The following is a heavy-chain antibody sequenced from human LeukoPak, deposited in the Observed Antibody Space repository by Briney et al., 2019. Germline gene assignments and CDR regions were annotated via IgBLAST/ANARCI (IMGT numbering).Heavy chain of an antibody. Sequence: HGESLKISCKGSGYSFTSYWIGWVRQVPGKGLEWMGIIYPGDSDTRYSPSFQGRVTISADKSISTAYLQWSSLKASDTAMYYCARPLGYSYHHPLDYWGQGTLVTVPS. CDR3: ARPLGYSYHHPLDY. CDR1: GYSFTSYW. CDR2: IYPGDSDT. J-gene: IGHJ4*02. V-gene: IGHV5-51*01. D-gene: IGHD5-18*01.